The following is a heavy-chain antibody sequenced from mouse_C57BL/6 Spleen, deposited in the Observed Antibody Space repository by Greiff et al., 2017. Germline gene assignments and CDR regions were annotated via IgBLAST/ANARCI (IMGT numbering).Heavy chain of an antibody. J-gene: IGHJ2*01. Sequence: EVMLVESEGGLVQPGSSMKLSCTASGFTFSDYYMAWVRQVPEKGLEWVANINYDGSSTYYLDSLKSRLIISRDNAKNILYLQMSSLKSEDTATYYCARELGALFEGWGQGTTLTVAS. CDR2: INYDGSST. CDR1: GFTFSDYY. CDR3: ARELGALFEG. V-gene: IGHV5-16*01. D-gene: IGHD4-1*01.